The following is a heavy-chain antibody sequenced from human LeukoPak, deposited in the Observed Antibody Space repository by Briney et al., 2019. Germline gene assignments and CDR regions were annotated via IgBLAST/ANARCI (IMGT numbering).Heavy chain of an antibody. D-gene: IGHD1-26*01. CDR3: ARDLNSGSYYRYYGMDV. Sequence: SETLSLTCTVSGGSISSSSYYWGWIRQPPGKGLEWIGSIYYSGSTNYNPSLKSRVTMSVDTSKNQFSLKLSSVTAADTAVYYCARDLNSGSYYRYYGMDVWGQGTTVTVSS. J-gene: IGHJ6*02. CDR1: GGSISSSSYY. CDR2: IYYSGST. V-gene: IGHV4-39*07.